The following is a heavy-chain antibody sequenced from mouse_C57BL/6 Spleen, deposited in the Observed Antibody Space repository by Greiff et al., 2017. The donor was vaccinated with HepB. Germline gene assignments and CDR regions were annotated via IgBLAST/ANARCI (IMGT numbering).Heavy chain of an antibody. D-gene: IGHD2-5*01. V-gene: IGHV1-63*01. J-gene: IGHJ2*01. Sequence: QVQLQQSGAELVRPGPSVKMSCKASGYTFTNYWIGWAKQRPGHGLEWIGDIYPGGGYTNYNEKFKGKATLTADKSSSTAYMQFSSLTSEDSAIYYCARSESNYYFDYWGQGTTLTVSS. CDR1: GYTFTNYW. CDR3: ARSESNYYFDY. CDR2: IYPGGGYT.